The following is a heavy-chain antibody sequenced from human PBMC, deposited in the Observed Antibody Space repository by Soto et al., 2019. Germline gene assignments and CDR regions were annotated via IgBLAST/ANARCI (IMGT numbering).Heavy chain of an antibody. Sequence: ASGPTLVNPTQTLTLTCTFSGFSLSTSGMRVSWIRQPPGKALEWLARIDWDDDKFYSTSLKTRLTISKDTSKNQVVLTMTNMDPVDTATYYCARVGNYYGMDVWGQGTTVTVSS. CDR2: IDWDDDK. CDR1: GFSLSTSGMR. CDR3: ARVGNYYGMDV. V-gene: IGHV2-70*04. D-gene: IGHD3-10*01. J-gene: IGHJ6*02.